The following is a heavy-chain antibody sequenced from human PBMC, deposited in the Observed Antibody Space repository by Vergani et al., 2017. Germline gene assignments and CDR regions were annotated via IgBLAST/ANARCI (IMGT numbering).Heavy chain of an antibody. D-gene: IGHD6-19*01. CDR1: GGSISSSSYY. CDR2: IYYSGST. CDR3: ARRYGYSSGALGVYYFDY. J-gene: IGHJ4*02. V-gene: IGHV4-39*01. Sequence: QLQLQESGPGLVKPSETLSLTCTVSGGSISSSSYYWGWIRQPPGKGLEWIGSIYYSGSTYYNPSLKSRVTISVDTSKNQFSLKLSSVTAADTAVYYWARRYGYSSGALGVYYFDYWGQGTLVTVSS.